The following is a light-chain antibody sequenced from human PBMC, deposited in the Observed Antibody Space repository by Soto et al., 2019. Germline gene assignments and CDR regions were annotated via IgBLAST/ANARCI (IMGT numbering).Light chain of an antibody. Sequence: QSLRTNPASLSGYPGQSITISCTGRSSDVGGYNYVSWYQQHPGKAPKFMIYEVSRRPSGVSNRFSGSKSGNTASLTVSGLQAEDEADYYCSSYTTSNTYVFGTGTKVTVL. CDR1: SSDVGGYNY. V-gene: IGLV2-14*01. J-gene: IGLJ1*01. CDR2: EVS. CDR3: SSYTTSNTYV.